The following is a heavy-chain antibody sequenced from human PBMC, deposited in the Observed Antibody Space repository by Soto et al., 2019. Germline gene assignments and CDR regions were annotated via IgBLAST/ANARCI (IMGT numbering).Heavy chain of an antibody. V-gene: IGHV1-3*01. CDR3: ARVSGISVAEV. J-gene: IGHJ4*02. D-gene: IGHD6-19*01. Sequence: QVQLVQSGAEVKKPGASVKVSCKASGYTFTSYAMHWVRQAPRQRLEWMGWINAGNGNTKYSQKFQGRVTITRDTFASTAYMELSSLRSEDTAVFYCARVSGISVAEVWGQGTLVTVSS. CDR1: GYTFTSYA. CDR2: INAGNGNT.